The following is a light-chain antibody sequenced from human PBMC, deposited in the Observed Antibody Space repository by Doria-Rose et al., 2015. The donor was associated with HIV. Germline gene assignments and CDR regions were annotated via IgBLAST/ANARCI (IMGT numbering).Light chain of an antibody. V-gene: IGKV4-1*01. CDR3: QQYYDTPS. CDR1: QSLLYTSKHY. J-gene: IGKJ3*01. Sequence: DIQVTQSPESLGMSLGERATLNCKSNQSLLYTSKHYLAWYQQKPGQPPKLLIYWASTRRSGVPARFSGSGSGTDFTLTISSLEAEDVAVYYCQQYYDTPSFGPGTTVDIK. CDR2: WAS.